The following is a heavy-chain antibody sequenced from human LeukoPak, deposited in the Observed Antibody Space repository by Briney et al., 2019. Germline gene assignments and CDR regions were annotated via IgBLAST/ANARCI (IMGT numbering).Heavy chain of an antibody. V-gene: IGHV1-2*02. J-gene: IGHJ4*02. Sequence: GASVEVSCKASGYTFTGYYMHWVRQAPGQGLEWMGWINPNSGGTSYAQKFQGRATMTRDTSISTAYMELSRLRSDDTAVYYCARDGYYDILTGYYFQWGQGTLVTVSS. CDR1: GYTFTGYY. D-gene: IGHD3-9*01. CDR2: INPNSGGT. CDR3: ARDGYYDILTGYYFQ.